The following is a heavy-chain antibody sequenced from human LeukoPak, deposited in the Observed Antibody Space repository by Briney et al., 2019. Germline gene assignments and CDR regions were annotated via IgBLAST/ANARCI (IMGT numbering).Heavy chain of an antibody. CDR3: ARESWDIEGYNWFDP. J-gene: IGHJ5*02. Sequence: SQTLSLTCAISGDSASSNSAAWNWIRQSPLRGLEWLGRTYYRYKWYNDYAVSVKSRITINPDTSKNQFSLQLNSVTPEDTAVYYCARESWDIEGYNWFDPWGQGTLVTVSS. CDR1: GDSASSNSAA. CDR2: TYYRYKWYN. V-gene: IGHV6-1*01. D-gene: IGHD2-15*01.